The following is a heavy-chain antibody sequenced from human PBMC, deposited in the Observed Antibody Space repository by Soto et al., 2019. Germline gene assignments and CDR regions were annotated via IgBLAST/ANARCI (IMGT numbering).Heavy chain of an antibody. CDR3: AYYRDSSARHVDF. D-gene: IGHD3-22*01. Sequence: EVQLVESGGGLVKPGGSLRLSCAASGFSFSNAWMKWVRQAPGKGLEWVGRIKSEANGGTTDNAAAVKGRFIISRDDSKNMLFLQMDSLITEDSAVYYWAYYRDSSARHVDFWGQGTLVTVSS. J-gene: IGHJ4*02. CDR1: GFSFSNAW. CDR2: IKSEANGGTT. V-gene: IGHV3-15*07.